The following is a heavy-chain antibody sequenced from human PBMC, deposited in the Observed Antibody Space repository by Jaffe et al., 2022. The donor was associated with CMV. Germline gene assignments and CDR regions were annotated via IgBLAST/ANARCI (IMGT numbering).Heavy chain of an antibody. CDR3: ARSGVCGSESCPPYLRN. CDR1: GGTFRNCA. CDR2: TIPHLDRT. D-gene: IGHD1-26*01. V-gene: IGHV1-69*06. Sequence: QVRLVQSGPEVKETGSSVKVSCKASGGTFRNCAIVWVRQAPGQGLEWMGGTIPHLDRTSFSADLQDRVTFSTDRSATNALMELRGLTSGDSAIYYCARSGVCGSESCPPYLRNWGQGTLVIVSS. J-gene: IGHJ4*02.